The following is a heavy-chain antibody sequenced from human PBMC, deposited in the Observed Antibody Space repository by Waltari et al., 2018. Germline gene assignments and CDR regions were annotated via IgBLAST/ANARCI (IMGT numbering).Heavy chain of an antibody. J-gene: IGHJ6*02. Sequence: EVQLVESGGGLVQPGGSLRLSCAASGFTFSSYWMHWVRQAPGKGLVWVSRINSDGSSTGYADSVKGRFTISRDNAKNTLYLQMNSLRAEDTAVYYCARDPRGLTGTIDGMDVWGQGTTVTVSS. CDR2: INSDGSST. V-gene: IGHV3-74*01. D-gene: IGHD1-7*01. CDR3: ARDPRGLTGTIDGMDV. CDR1: GFTFSSYW.